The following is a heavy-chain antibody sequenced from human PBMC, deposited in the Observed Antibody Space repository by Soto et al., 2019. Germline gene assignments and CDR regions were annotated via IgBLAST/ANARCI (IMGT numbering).Heavy chain of an antibody. CDR2: IYWDDDK. V-gene: IGHV2-5*02. J-gene: IGHJ4*02. CDR1: GFSFSTNQMG. D-gene: IGHD6-19*01. CDR3: AHRPGGYLSGWDNGYFDY. Sequence: SGPTLVNPPQTLTLTCPFSGFSFSTNQMGVGRKRQPPGKAPEWLALIYWDDDKRYSPSLRSRLSITKDTSKNQVVLTMTNMDPVDTATYYCAHRPGGYLSGWDNGYFDYWGRGALVTVSS.